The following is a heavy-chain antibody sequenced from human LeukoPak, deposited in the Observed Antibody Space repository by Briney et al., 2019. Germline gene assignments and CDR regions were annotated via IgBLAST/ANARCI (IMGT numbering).Heavy chain of an antibody. D-gene: IGHD6-13*01. CDR3: ARAEQLAEFDY. J-gene: IGHJ4*02. Sequence: SETLSLTCAVYGGSFSGYYWSWIRQPPGKGLEWIGEINHSGSTNYNPSLKSRVTISVDTSKNQFSLKLSSVTAADTAVYYCARAEQLAEFDYWGQGTLVTVSS. CDR1: GGSFSGYY. V-gene: IGHV4-34*01. CDR2: INHSGST.